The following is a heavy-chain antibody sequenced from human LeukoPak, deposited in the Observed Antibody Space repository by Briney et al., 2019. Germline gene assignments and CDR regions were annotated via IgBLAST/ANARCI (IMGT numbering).Heavy chain of an antibody. V-gene: IGHV1-24*01. D-gene: IGHD1-1*01. CDR2: FDPEDGET. CDR3: ATANALLENPFDY. CDR1: GYTLTELS. Sequence: ASVNVSCKVSGYTLTELSMHWVRQAPGKGLEGMGGFDPEDGETIYAQKFQGRVTMTEDTSTDTAYVELSSLRSEDTAVYYCATANALLENPFDYWGQGTLVTVSS. J-gene: IGHJ4*02.